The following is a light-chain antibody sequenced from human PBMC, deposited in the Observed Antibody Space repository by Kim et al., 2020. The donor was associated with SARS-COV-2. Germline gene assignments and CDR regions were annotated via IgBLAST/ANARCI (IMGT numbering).Light chain of an antibody. CDR2: GNS. J-gene: IGLJ3*02. V-gene: IGLV1-40*01. CDR3: QSYDSSLSGSV. CDR1: SSNIGAGYD. Sequence: QRVTMSCTGSSSNIGAGYDVHWYQQLPGTAPKLLIYGNSNRPSGVPDRFSGSKSGTSASLAITGLQAEDEADYYCQSYDSSLSGSVFGGGTKLTVL.